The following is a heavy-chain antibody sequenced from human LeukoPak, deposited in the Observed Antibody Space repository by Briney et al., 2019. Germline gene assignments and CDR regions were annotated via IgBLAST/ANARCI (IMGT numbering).Heavy chain of an antibody. J-gene: IGHJ4*02. CDR1: GFTVSSNY. D-gene: IGHD3-22*01. V-gene: IGHV3-66*01. Sequence: GGSLRLSCAASGFTVSSNYMSWVRQAPGKGLEWVSVIYSGGSTYYADSVKGRFTISRDNSKNTLYLQMNGLRAEDTAVYYCARIRPRRGYYYDSSGYYSDPVYFDYWGQGTLVTVSS. CDR3: ARIRPRRGYYYDSSGYYSDPVYFDY. CDR2: IYSGGST.